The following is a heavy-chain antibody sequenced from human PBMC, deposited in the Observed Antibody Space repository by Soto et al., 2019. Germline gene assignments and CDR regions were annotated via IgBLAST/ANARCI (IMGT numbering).Heavy chain of an antibody. CDR3: ARDQGSGSYYKGSNWFDP. V-gene: IGHV1-3*01. Sequence: ASVKVSCKASGYTFTSYAMHWVRQAPGQRLEWMGWINAGNGNTKYSQKFQGSVTITRDTSASTAYMELSSLRSDDTAVFYCARDQGSGSYYKGSNWFDPWGQGTLVTVSS. CDR1: GYTFTSYA. J-gene: IGHJ5*02. CDR2: INAGNGNT. D-gene: IGHD3-10*01.